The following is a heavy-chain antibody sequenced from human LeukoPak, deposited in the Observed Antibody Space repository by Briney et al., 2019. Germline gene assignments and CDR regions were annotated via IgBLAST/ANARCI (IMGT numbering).Heavy chain of an antibody. J-gene: IGHJ5*02. Sequence: GASVKVSCKASGYTFTSYDINWVRQATGQGLEWMGWMNPNSGNTGYAQKFQGRVTMTRNTSISTAYMELSGLRSEDTAVYYCARGDDYDFWSGQGTWGQGTLVTVSS. CDR1: GYTFTSYD. V-gene: IGHV1-8*01. CDR3: ARGDDYDFWSGQGT. CDR2: MNPNSGNT. D-gene: IGHD3-3*01.